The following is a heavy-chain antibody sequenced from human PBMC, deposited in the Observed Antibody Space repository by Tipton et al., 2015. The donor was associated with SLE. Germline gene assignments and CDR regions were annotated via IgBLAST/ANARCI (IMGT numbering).Heavy chain of an antibody. J-gene: IGHJ4*02. V-gene: IGHV4-34*01. D-gene: IGHD3-22*01. CDR2: INHSGST. Sequence: TLSLTCAVYGGSFSGYYWSWIRQPPGKGLEWIGEINHSGSTNYNPSLKSRVTISVDTSKNQFSLKLISVTAADTAVYYCARVAHYYDSSGYYYLPFDYWGQGTLVTVSS. CDR3: ARVAHYYDSSGYYYLPFDY. CDR1: GGSFSGYY.